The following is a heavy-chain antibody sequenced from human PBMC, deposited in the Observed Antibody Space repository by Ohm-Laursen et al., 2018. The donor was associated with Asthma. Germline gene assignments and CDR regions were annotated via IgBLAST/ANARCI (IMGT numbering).Heavy chain of an antibody. V-gene: IGHV3-33*01. Sequence: SLRLSCSAPGFTFSSYGMHWVRQAPGKGLEWVAVIWYDGSNKYYADSVKGRFTISRDNSKNTLYLQMNSLRAEDTAVYYCARDPIKYATPPDAFDIWGQGTMVTVSS. CDR2: IWYDGSNK. CDR1: GFTFSSYG. D-gene: IGHD2-2*01. CDR3: ARDPIKYATPPDAFDI. J-gene: IGHJ3*02.